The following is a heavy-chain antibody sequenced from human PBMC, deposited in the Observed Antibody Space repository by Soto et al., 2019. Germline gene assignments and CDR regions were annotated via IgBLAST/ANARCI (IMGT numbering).Heavy chain of an antibody. V-gene: IGHV3-30*18. CDR3: AKDWEESGAYYDAFDI. D-gene: IGHD2-21*02. CDR1: GFTFSSYG. J-gene: IGHJ3*02. Sequence: GGSLRLSCAASGFTFSSYGMHWVRQAPGKGLEWVAVISYDGSNKYYADSVKGRFTISRDNSKNTLYLQMNSLRAEDTVVYYCAKDWEESGAYYDAFDIWGQGTMVTVSS. CDR2: ISYDGSNK.